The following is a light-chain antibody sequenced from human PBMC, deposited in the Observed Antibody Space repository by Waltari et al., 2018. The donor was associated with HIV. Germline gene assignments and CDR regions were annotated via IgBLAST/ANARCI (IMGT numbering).Light chain of an antibody. CDR1: QSVSSY. CDR2: DAS. CDR3: QQRSNWPQIT. J-gene: IGKJ5*01. V-gene: IGKV3-11*01. Sequence: EIVLTQSPATLSLSPGERATLSCRASQSVSSYLAWYQQKPGQAPRLLIYDASNRATGIPARFCGSGSGTDFTLTISSLESEDFAVYYCQQRSNWPQITFGQGTRLEIK.